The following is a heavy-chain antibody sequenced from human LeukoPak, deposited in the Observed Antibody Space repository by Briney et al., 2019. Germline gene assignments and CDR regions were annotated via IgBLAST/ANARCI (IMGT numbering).Heavy chain of an antibody. CDR3: AKEGLAARRTFDY. CDR1: GFTFSSYG. V-gene: IGHV3-30*02. J-gene: IGHJ4*02. CDR2: IRYDGSNK. D-gene: IGHD6-6*01. Sequence: GGSLRLSCAASGFTFSSYGMHWVRQAPGKGLEWVAFIRYDGSNKYYADSVKGRFTISRDNSKNTLYLQMNSLRAEDTAVYYCAKEGLAARRTFDYWGQGTPVTVST.